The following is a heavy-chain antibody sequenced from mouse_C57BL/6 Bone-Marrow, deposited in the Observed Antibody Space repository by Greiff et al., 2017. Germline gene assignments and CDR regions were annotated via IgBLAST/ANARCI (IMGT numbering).Heavy chain of an antibody. D-gene: IGHD2-3*01. V-gene: IGHV1-4*01. J-gene: IGHJ1*03. CDR3: ARLIPFDDGYYRDFGG. CDR2: INPSSGYT. CDR1: GYTFTSYS. Sequence: VQLQQSGAELVRPGASVKMSCKASGYTFTSYSMHWVKQRPGQGLEWIGYINPSSGYTKYNQKFKGKATLTADKSSSTAYMQLSSLTSEDSAVYYGARLIPFDDGYYRDFGGGGTGTTVTVAT.